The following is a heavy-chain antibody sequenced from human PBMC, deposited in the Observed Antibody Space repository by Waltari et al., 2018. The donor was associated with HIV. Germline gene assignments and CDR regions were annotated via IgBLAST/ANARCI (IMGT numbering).Heavy chain of an antibody. CDR3: TTGRSSVVAAPPVQ. CDR2: IWSDGKTR. Sequence: VQVAESGGGVVQPGKSVRLSCATSGFNFRDFVIHWGRLAPEKGLEWVAVIWSDGKTRFHEDSIKGRFSISRDNSNYSSSLQINRVTLADTAVYYCTTGRSSVVAAPPVQWGQGT. CDR1: GFNFRDFV. J-gene: IGHJ4*01. V-gene: IGHV3-33*03. D-gene: IGHD6-19*01.